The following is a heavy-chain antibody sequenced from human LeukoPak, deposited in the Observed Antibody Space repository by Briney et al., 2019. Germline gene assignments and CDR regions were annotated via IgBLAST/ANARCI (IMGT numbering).Heavy chain of an antibody. CDR2: MSFDESSK. CDR1: GFTFRSYA. J-gene: IGHJ4*02. D-gene: IGHD1-26*01. V-gene: IGHV3-30*04. Sequence: GGSLRLSCAASGFTFRSYAMRWVRQAPGKGLEWVALMSFDESSKDYADSVKGRFTISRDNSNDTLFLQMSSLRADDTAVYYCVRSRIWEVLSSFDLWGQGALVIVSS. CDR3: VRSRIWEVLSSFDL.